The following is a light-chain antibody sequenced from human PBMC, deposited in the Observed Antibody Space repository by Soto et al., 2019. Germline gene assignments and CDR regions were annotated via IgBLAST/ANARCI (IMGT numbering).Light chain of an antibody. Sequence: QSALTQPASVSGSPGQSITISCTGTTSDIGTYNYVSWYQHHPGRAPKLIIYDVSNRPSGVSIRFSGSKSGTTASLIISGLQAEDEADYYCSSFTTRYALVFGGGTKLTVL. CDR1: TSDIGTYNY. J-gene: IGLJ2*01. V-gene: IGLV2-14*03. CDR3: SSFTTRYALV. CDR2: DVS.